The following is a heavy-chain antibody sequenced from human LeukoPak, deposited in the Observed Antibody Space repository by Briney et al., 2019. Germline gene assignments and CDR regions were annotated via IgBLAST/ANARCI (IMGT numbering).Heavy chain of an antibody. CDR3: ARDRVIGSSRGWFDP. J-gene: IGHJ5*02. CDR1: GYTFTSYG. Sequence: ASVKVSCKASGYTFTSYGISWVRQAPGQGLEWMGWISAYNGNTNYAQKLQGRVTMTTDTSTSTAYMELRSLRSDDKAVYYCARDRVIGSSRGWFDPWGQGTLVTVSS. V-gene: IGHV1-18*01. D-gene: IGHD1-26*01. CDR2: ISAYNGNT.